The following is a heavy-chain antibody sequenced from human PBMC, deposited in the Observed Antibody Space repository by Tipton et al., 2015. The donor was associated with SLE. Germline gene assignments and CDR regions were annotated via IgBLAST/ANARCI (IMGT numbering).Heavy chain of an antibody. D-gene: IGHD3-22*01. Sequence: TLSLTCTVSGGSISSGVYYWTWIRQHPGKGLEWIGYIYYRGSTYYNPSLTSRVSMAVDTSKNQFSLNLKSVTAADTAVYYCARVGLYYYDASGLAPSNYHYYMGVWGRGTTVTVSS. CDR1: GGSISSGVYY. CDR2: IYYRGST. CDR3: ARVGLYYYDASGLAPSNYHYYMGV. J-gene: IGHJ6*03. V-gene: IGHV4-31*03.